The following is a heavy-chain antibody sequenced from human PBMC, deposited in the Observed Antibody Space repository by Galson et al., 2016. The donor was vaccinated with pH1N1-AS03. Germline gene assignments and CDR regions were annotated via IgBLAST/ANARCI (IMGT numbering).Heavy chain of an antibody. CDR3: ARHGTHGYSNWFDP. V-gene: IGHV5-51*01. J-gene: IGHJ5*02. Sequence: QSGAEVKKPGQSLKISCKGSGYTFDNYWIGWVRQMPGKGLEWMGIIYPGDSDTRYNPSFQGQVTITADKSITTAYLQWRSLKASDTAIYYCARHGTHGYSNWFDPWGQGTLVTVSS. D-gene: IGHD2-8*01. CDR2: IYPGDSDT. CDR1: GYTFDNYW.